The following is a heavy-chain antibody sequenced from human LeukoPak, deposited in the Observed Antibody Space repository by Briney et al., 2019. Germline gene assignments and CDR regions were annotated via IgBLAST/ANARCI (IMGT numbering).Heavy chain of an antibody. J-gene: IGHJ6*02. D-gene: IGHD3-16*01. CDR1: GFSFEVYG. V-gene: IGHV3-33*01. CDR3: ARYGGVVPGSKMDV. CDR2: IWNDGSKT. Sequence: GGSLRLSCAASGFSFEVYGMHWVRQAPGKGLEWVGLIWNDGSKTYYVDSVKGRLTISRDNSKNTVDLQMNSLRGEDTAVYYCARYGGVVPGSKMDVWGQGTTVTVSS.